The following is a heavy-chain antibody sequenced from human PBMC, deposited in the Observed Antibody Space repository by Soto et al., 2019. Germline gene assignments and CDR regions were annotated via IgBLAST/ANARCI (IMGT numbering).Heavy chain of an antibody. CDR1: GYSFTSYW. CDR2: IYPGDSDT. Sequence: GESQKISCKGSGYSFTSYWIGWVRQMPGKGLEWMGIIYPGDSDTRYSPSFQGQVTISADKSISTAYLQWSSLKASDTAMYYCARGRPGGYSSSWYRNYYYYGMDVWGQGTLVTVSS. D-gene: IGHD6-13*01. J-gene: IGHJ6*02. CDR3: ARGRPGGYSSSWYRNYYYYGMDV. V-gene: IGHV5-51*01.